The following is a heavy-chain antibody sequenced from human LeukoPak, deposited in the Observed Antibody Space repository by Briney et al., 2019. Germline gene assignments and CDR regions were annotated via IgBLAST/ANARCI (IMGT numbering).Heavy chain of an antibody. CDR1: GFTFSSYA. CDR2: ISGSGGST. D-gene: IGHD1-14*01. J-gene: IGHJ6*03. CDR3: AKDFPILSTTQNYYYYMDV. Sequence: PGGSLRLSCAASGFTFSSYAMSWVRQAPGKGVEWVSAISGSGGSTYYADSVKGRFTISRDNSKNTLYLQMNSLRAEDTAVYYCAKDFPILSTTQNYYYYMDVWGKGTTVTVSS. V-gene: IGHV3-23*01.